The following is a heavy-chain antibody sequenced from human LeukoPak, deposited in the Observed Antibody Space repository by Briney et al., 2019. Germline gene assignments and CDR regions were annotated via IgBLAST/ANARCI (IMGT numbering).Heavy chain of an antibody. Sequence: SQTLSLTCTVSGDSISSGGNYCSWIRQSPGKGLEWIGYIHQSGNHYNNPSLTSRVTISVDRTKNQFSLNLTSVTAADTAVYYCARHGDYDILTGYSYYFDHWGQGTLVTVSS. J-gene: IGHJ4*02. V-gene: IGHV4-30-2*06. CDR1: GDSISSGGNY. D-gene: IGHD3-9*01. CDR3: ARHGDYDILTGYSYYFDH. CDR2: IHQSGNH.